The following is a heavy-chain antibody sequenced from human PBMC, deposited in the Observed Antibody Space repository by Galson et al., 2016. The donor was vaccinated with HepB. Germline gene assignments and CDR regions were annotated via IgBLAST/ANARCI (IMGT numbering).Heavy chain of an antibody. J-gene: IGHJ5*02. CDR3: ARDPSLGYGVGWET. CDR1: GFTFSNYN. V-gene: IGHV3-21*01. D-gene: IGHD1-26*01. Sequence: SLRLSCAASGFTFSNYNMNWVRQAPGKGLEWISSMTSSPTYIHYADSVKGRFTISRDNAKNSLYLQMNSLRAEDTAVYYCARDPSLGYGVGWETWGQGTLVTVSS. CDR2: MTSSPTYI.